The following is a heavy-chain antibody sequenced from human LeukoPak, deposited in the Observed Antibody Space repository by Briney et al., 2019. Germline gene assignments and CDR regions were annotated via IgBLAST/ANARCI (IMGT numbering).Heavy chain of an antibody. J-gene: IGHJ4*02. D-gene: IGHD3-3*01. CDR2: IRYDGSYK. CDR3: VRDFEWSFDT. Sequence: GGSLRLSCAASGFTFNSYGMHWVRQAPGKGLEWVAFIRYDGSYKYYADSVKGRFTISRDNSKDTLYLQMNSLRPEDTALYYCVRDFEWSFDTWDQGTLVTVSS. CDR1: GFTFNSYG. V-gene: IGHV3-30*02.